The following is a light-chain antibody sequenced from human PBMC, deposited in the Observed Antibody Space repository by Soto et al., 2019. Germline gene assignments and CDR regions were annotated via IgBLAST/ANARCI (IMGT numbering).Light chain of an antibody. V-gene: IGKV3D-15*01. CDR1: QSVTSN. CDR2: GAS. CDR3: QQYNDWLALT. Sequence: EIVMTQSPATLSASPGERATLSCRASQSVTSNLAWYQKKPGQAPRLLIYGASIRATGIPARFSGSGSGTEFTLTISSLQSEDFAVYYCQQYNDWLALTFGGGTKV. J-gene: IGKJ4*01.